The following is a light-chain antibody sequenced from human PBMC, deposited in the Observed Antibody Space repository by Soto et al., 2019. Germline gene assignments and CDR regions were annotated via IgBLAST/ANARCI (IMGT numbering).Light chain of an antibody. Sequence: QSALTQPTSVSGSPGQSITISCTGTSSDVGGYNYVSWYQHHPGKAPKLMIYEVNNRPSGVSNRFSGSKSGNTASLTISGLQAEDEADYYCSSYASSSTLGVFGGGTQLTVL. CDR1: SSDVGGYNY. CDR2: EVN. V-gene: IGLV2-14*01. CDR3: SSYASSSTLGV. J-gene: IGLJ2*01.